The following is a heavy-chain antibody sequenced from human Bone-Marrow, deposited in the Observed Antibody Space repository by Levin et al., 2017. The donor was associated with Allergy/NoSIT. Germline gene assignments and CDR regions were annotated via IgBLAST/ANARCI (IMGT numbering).Heavy chain of an antibody. V-gene: IGHV1-18*01. D-gene: IGHD2/OR15-2a*01. J-gene: IGHJ5*01. CDR3: VRDRNRWKDPWSYNWFDS. CDR2: ISGQKGDT. Sequence: PWASVKVSCKTFGYTFKNYAISWVRQAPGQGLEWVGWISGQKGDTNYAQKVQGRVTMTTDTSTGTVFMELRSLIFDDTAKYDCVRDRNRWKDPWSYNWFDSWGQGTLVTVSS. CDR1: GYTFKNYA.